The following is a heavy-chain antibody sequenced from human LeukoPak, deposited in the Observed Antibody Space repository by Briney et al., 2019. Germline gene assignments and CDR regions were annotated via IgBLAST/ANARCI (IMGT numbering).Heavy chain of an antibody. Sequence: PGGSLRLSCAASGFTFSSYTMNWVRQAPGKGLEWVSSISSSSSYMYYADSVKGRFTISRDNSKNTLYLQMNSLRAEDTAVYYCAKDLWEGVTTGYWGQGTLVTVSS. CDR2: ISSSSSYM. CDR1: GFTFSSYT. CDR3: AKDLWEGVTTGY. V-gene: IGHV3-21*01. J-gene: IGHJ4*02. D-gene: IGHD4-17*01.